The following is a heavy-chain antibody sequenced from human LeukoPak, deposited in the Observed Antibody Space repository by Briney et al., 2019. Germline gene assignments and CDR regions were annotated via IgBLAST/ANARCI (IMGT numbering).Heavy chain of an antibody. CDR2: IYYSGST. CDR3: ARGKGYFDY. CDR1: GGSISPYY. Sequence: PSETLSLTCSVSGGSISPYYWSWIRQPPRRGLEWVGYIYYSGSTNYDPFLKSRVTISEDTSKTQFSLKLNSVTAADTAVYYCARGKGYFDYWGQGTLVTVSS. J-gene: IGHJ4*02. V-gene: IGHV4-59*01.